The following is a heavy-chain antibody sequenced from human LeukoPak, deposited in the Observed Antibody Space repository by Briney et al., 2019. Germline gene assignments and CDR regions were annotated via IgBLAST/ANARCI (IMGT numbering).Heavy chain of an antibody. V-gene: IGHV4-30-4*08. CDR2: IYYSGST. J-gene: IGHJ4*02. D-gene: IGHD3-16*01. CDR3: ARLRGYYFDY. CDR1: GGSISSGDYY. Sequence: PSETLSLTCTVSGGSISSGDYYWHWIRQPPGKGLGWIGYIYYSGSTYYNPSLKSRVTISVDTSKSQFSLKLSSVTAADTAVYYCARLRGYYFDYWGQGTLVTVSS.